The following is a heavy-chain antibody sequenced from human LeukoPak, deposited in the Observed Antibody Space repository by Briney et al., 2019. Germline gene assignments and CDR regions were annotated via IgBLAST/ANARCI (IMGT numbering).Heavy chain of an antibody. CDR1: RFSFDDYG. CDR3: AELGITMIGGV. D-gene: IGHD3-10*02. V-gene: IGHV3-20*04. Sequence: GGSLRLSCAASRFSFDDYGMSWVRQAPGKGLEWVCGINWNGGSTGYADSVKGRFTISRDNAKNSLYLQMNSLRAEDTAVYYCAELGITMIGGVWGKGTTVTISS. J-gene: IGHJ6*04. CDR2: INWNGGST.